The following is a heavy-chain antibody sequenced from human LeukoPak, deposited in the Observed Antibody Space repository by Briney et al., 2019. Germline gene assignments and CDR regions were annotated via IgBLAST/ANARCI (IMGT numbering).Heavy chain of an antibody. V-gene: IGHV4-34*01. CDR1: GGSFSGYY. CDR3: ARGLFIAARGGLDY. Sequence: KPSETLSLTCAVYGGSFSGYYWSWIRQPPGKGLEWIGEINHSGSTNYSPSLKSRVTISVDTSKNQFSLKLSSVTAADTAVYYCARGLFIAARGGLDYWGQGTLVTVSS. CDR2: INHSGST. J-gene: IGHJ4*02. D-gene: IGHD6-6*01.